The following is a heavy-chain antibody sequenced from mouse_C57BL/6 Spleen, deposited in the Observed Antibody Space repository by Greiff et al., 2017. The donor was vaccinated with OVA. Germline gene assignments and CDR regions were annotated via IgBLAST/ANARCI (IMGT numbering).Heavy chain of an antibody. V-gene: IGHV5-16*01. CDR2: INYDGSST. D-gene: IGHD1-1*01. CDR1: AFTFSDYY. Sequence: EVKLVESAGGLVQPGSSMKLSCTASAFTFSDYYMAWVRQVPEKGLEWVANINYDGSSTYYLDSLKSRFIISRDNAKNILYLQMSSLKSEDTATYYCAREATTGYYYAMDYWGQGTSVTVSS. CDR3: AREATTGYYYAMDY. J-gene: IGHJ4*01.